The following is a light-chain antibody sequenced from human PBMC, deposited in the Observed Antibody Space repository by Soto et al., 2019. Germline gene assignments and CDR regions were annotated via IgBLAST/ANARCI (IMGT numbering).Light chain of an antibody. CDR3: LQDYNYPRT. V-gene: IGKV1-6*01. J-gene: IGKJ2*01. Sequence: AIQMTQSPSSLSASVGDRVTINCRASQDIRNELGWYQQKSGTAPKLLIYGASNLQSGVPSRFSGSGSGTDFTLTISSLQPEDFATYYCLQDYNYPRTFGQGTNLEI. CDR2: GAS. CDR1: QDIRNE.